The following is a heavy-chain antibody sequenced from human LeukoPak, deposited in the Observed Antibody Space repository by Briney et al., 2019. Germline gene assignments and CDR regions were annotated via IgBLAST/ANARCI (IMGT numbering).Heavy chain of an antibody. CDR3: ARRSSGYYYSFDY. CDR1: GFSFSNYD. D-gene: IGHD3-22*01. V-gene: IGHV3-48*03. Sequence: GGSLRLSCAASGFSFSNYDMNWVAQAPGKGLEWFSYIGSSGSNVYYAGSVKGRFTISSDNAKNSLDLQMNSLRAEDTAVYYCARRSSGYYYSFDYWGQGTLVTVSS. J-gene: IGHJ4*02. CDR2: IGSSGSNV.